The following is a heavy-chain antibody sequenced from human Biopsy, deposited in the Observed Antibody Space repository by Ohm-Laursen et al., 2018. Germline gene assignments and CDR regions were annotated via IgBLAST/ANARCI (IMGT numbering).Heavy chain of an antibody. V-gene: IGHV1-2*02. CDR1: GYTFTGYH. Sequence: SVKVSCKASGYTFTGYHVYWVRQAPGQGLEWMGWINAKTGDTNYAQKFQGRVTMTRDTSISTTYMELRRLTSDDTAVFYCARELGDFWGGRQFDFWGQGTPVTVSS. CDR2: INAKTGDT. D-gene: IGHD3-3*01. CDR3: ARELGDFWGGRQFDF. J-gene: IGHJ5*01.